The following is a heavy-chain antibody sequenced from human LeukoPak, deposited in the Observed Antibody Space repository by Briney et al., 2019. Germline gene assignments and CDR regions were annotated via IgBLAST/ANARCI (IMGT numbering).Heavy chain of an antibody. J-gene: IGHJ4*02. CDR2: ISSSSSTI. CDR3: ARDHGYYDSSGYHAY. V-gene: IGHV3-48*02. CDR1: GFTFSSYS. Sequence: PGGSLRLSCAASGFTFSSYSMNWVRQAPGKGLEWVSYISSSSSTIYYADSVKGRFTISRDNAKNSLYLQMNSLRDEDTAVYYCARDHGYYDSSGYHAYWGQGTLVTVS. D-gene: IGHD3-22*01.